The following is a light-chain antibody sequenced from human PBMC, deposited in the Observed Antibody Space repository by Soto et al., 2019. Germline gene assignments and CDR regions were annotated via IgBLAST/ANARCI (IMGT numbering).Light chain of an antibody. J-gene: IGKJ5*01. CDR2: KVS. V-gene: IGKV2-30*02. Sequence: AVMTQSPLSLPVTPGHAASIYFRSNQMFVHTDGIAYFSWFHQRPGRAPRRLIYKVSNRDSGVPARFSGTGSGTAFALKISRVEAEDVGVYYCMQGTHWPITFGQGTRLEIK. CDR3: MQGTHWPIT. CDR1: QMFVHTDGIAY.